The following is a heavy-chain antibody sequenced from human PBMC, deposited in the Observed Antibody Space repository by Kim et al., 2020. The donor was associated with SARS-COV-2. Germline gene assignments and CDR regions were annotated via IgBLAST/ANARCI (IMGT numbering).Heavy chain of an antibody. CDR2: NT. D-gene: IGHD1-7*01. Sequence: NTGYAQKFQGRVTMSRNTSISTAYMELSSLRSEDTAVYYCARVTGTMFDPWGQGTPVTV. V-gene: IGHV1-8*01. CDR3: ARVTGTMFDP. J-gene: IGHJ5*02.